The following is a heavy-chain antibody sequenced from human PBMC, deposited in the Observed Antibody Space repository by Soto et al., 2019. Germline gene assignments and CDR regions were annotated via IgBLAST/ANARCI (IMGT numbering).Heavy chain of an antibody. CDR2: IKQDGSEK. CDR3: ARVYYDYIWGSYPLVY. V-gene: IGHV3-7*01. Sequence: EVQLVESGGGLVQPGGSLRLSCAASGFTFSSHWMSWVRQAPGKGLEWLASIKQDGSEKHYVDSVKGRFTISRDNAKNSLYLQMNGLRVEDTAVYYCARVYYDYIWGSYPLVYWGQVTLVTFSS. J-gene: IGHJ4*02. D-gene: IGHD3-16*02. CDR1: GFTFSSHW.